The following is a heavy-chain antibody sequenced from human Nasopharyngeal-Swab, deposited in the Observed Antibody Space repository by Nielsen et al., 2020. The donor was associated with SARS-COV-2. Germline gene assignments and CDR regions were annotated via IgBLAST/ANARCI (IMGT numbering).Heavy chain of an antibody. Sequence: SETLSLTCSVSGGSFNGFYWNWIRQPPGKGLEWIGDINHNERTTYTPSLRSRVTMLVDTSNNQVSLKLSSVTATDTGVYYCARAGRVGDAFTGLDVWGQGTTVTVSS. CDR3: ARAGRVGDAFTGLDV. CDR2: INHNERT. J-gene: IGHJ6*02. CDR1: GGSFNGFY. D-gene: IGHD1-26*01. V-gene: IGHV4-34*01.